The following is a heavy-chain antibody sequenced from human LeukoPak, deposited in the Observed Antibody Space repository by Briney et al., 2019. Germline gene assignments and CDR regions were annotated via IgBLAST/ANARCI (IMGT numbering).Heavy chain of an antibody. D-gene: IGHD4-11*01. CDR3: ARDLISGDYTFDH. Sequence: GGSLRLSCAASGFIFSSFSMNWVRQAPGKGLEWVSYISSTGITTYYADSVKGRFTVSRDNAKDSLYLQLNSLRDEDTAVYYCARDLISGDYTFDHWGQGALVTVSS. CDR2: ISSTGITT. CDR1: GFIFSSFS. V-gene: IGHV3-48*02. J-gene: IGHJ4*02.